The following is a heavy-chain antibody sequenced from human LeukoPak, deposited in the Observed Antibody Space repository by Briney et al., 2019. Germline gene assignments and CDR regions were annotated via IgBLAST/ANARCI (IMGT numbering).Heavy chain of an antibody. Sequence: GGSLRLSCAASGFTFSSYGMHWVRQAPGKGLEWVAVIWYDGSNKYYVDSVKGRFTISRDNSKNTLYLQMNSLRAEDTAVYYCGREEYSGSSLDYWGQGTLVTVSS. V-gene: IGHV3-33*01. D-gene: IGHD1-26*01. CDR3: GREEYSGSSLDY. J-gene: IGHJ4*02. CDR1: GFTFSSYG. CDR2: IWYDGSNK.